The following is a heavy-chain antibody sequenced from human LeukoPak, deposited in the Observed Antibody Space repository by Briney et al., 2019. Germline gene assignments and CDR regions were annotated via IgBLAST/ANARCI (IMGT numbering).Heavy chain of an antibody. CDR1: GGSISSGDYY. CDR3: ARDLDASGIGTFDY. Sequence: SQTLSLTCTVSGGSISSGDYYWSWIRQPPGKGLEWIGYIYYSGSTYYNPSLKSRVTISVDTSKNQFSLKLSSVTAADTAVHYCARDLDASGIGTFDYWGQGTLVTVSS. CDR2: IYYSGST. J-gene: IGHJ4*02. D-gene: IGHD3-10*01. V-gene: IGHV4-30-4*01.